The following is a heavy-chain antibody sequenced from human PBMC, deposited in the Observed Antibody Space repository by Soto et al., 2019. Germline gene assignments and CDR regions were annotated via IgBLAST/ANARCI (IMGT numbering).Heavy chain of an antibody. CDR2: VYRDDHK. CDR3: APIFLWFAGEEGYYFAF. Sequence: QITLKESGPTLVKPTETLTLTCTFPGFSLSTSGVDVGWIRQPPGKALEWLALVYRDDHKRYRPSLKNRLTITKDTSRNQVVLTLAHMDPVDTATYYCAPIFLWFAGEEGYYFAFWGQGNLVTVSP. CDR1: GFSLSTSGVD. D-gene: IGHD3-10*01. J-gene: IGHJ4*02. V-gene: IGHV2-5*02.